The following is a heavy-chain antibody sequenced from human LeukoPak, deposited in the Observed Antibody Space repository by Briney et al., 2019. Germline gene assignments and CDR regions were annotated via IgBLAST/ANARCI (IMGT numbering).Heavy chain of an antibody. CDR2: IRYDGSNK. D-gene: IGHD1-26*01. CDR3: AKDQGSRDFDY. Sequence: GGSLTLSCAASGFTFSRHDMHWVRQAPGKGLEWLAFIRYDGSNKYYSDSVKGRFTISRDNSKNTLYLQMNSLRREDTAVYYCAKDQGSRDFDYWGQGTLVTVSS. J-gene: IGHJ4*02. V-gene: IGHV3-30*02. CDR1: GFTFSRHD.